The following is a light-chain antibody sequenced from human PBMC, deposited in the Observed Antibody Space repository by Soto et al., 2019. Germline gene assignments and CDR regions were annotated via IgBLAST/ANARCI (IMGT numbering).Light chain of an antibody. Sequence: DIVITQSPLSLPVTPGEPASISCRSSQSLLHSNGYNYLDWYLQKPGQSPQLLIYLGSNRASGVPNRFSGSGSGTDFTLKITRVEADDAGVYYCMQGLQTPGTFGGGTKVDIK. CDR2: LGS. CDR1: QSLLHSNGYNY. J-gene: IGKJ4*01. V-gene: IGKV2-28*01. CDR3: MQGLQTPGT.